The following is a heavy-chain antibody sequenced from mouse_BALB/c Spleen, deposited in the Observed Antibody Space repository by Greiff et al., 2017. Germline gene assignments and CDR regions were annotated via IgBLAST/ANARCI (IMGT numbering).Heavy chain of an antibody. CDR1: GYSITSGYY. D-gene: IGHD4-1*01. J-gene: IGHJ4*01. V-gene: IGHV3-6*02. CDR2: ISYDGSN. CDR3: APNWDYYAMDY. Sequence: EVQLQQSGPGLVKPSQSLSLTCSVTGYSITSGYYWNWIRQFPGNKLEWMGYISYDGSNNYNPSLKNRISITRDTSKNQFFLKLNSVTTEDTATYYCAPNWDYYAMDYWGQGTSVTVSS.